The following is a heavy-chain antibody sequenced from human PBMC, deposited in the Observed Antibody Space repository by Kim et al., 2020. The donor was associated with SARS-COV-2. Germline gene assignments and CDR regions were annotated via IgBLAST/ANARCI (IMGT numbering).Heavy chain of an antibody. Sequence: SVKVSCKTSGGTFKSYGINWVRQAPGQGLEWLGRIIPVLETPTYAQKFQGRVTITADRSTSTAYMELTSLRSEDTAVYYCATADFEYWGQGTLVTVSS. CDR1: GGTFKSYG. CDR3: ATADFEY. V-gene: IGHV1-69*04. J-gene: IGHJ4*02. CDR2: IIPVLETP.